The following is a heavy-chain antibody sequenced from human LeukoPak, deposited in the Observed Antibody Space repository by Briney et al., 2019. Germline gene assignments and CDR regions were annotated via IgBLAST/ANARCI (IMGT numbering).Heavy chain of an antibody. V-gene: IGHV3-53*01. J-gene: IGHJ6*02. D-gene: IGHD6-19*01. CDR2: IYSGGYT. Sequence: GGSLRLSCAASGFTFSNAWMNWVRQAPGKGLEWVSVIYSGGYTYYADSVKGRFTISRDNSKNTLYLQMNSLRAEDTAVYYCARTPPGSSGWTRGMDVWGQGTTVTVSS. CDR1: GFTFSNAW. CDR3: ARTPPGSSGWTRGMDV.